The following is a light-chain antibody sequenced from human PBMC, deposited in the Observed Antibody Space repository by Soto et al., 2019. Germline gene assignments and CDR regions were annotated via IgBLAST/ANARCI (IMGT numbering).Light chain of an antibody. J-gene: IGKJ1*01. CDR2: AAS. CDR1: QGISSY. Sequence: VILMTQSPSLLSASTEEVITISMRMSQGISSYLAWYQQKPGKAPEFLIYAASTLQNGVPSRFSGSESGTDFTLTISNLQPEDFATYYCQQSYSTPQTFGQGTKVDIK. CDR3: QQSYSTPQT. V-gene: IGKV1D-8*03.